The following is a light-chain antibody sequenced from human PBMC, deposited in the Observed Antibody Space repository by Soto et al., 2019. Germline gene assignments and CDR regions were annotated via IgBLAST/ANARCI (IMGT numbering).Light chain of an antibody. CDR1: NSNIGAGYD. Sequence: QSVLAQPPSVSGAPGQRVTISCTGSNSNIGAGYDVHWYQQLPGTAPKLLIYGNINRPSGVPDRFSGSKSGTSASLAITGLQAEHEADNYSQAYNSRLTGNVLRPGTKLTVL. V-gene: IGLV1-40*01. J-gene: IGLJ1*01. CDR2: GNI. CDR3: QAYNSRLTGNV.